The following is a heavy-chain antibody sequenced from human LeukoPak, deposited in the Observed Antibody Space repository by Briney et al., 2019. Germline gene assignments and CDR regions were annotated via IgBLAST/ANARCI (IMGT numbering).Heavy chain of an antibody. V-gene: IGHV4-61*02. J-gene: IGHJ2*01. CDR1: GGSISSGSYY. CDR2: IYTSGST. Sequence: PSETLSLTCTVSGGSISSGSYYWSWIRQPAGKGLEWIGRIYTSGSTNYNPSLKSRVTISVDTSKNQFSLKLSSVTAADTAVYYCARVKDFAYSFFDLWGRGTLVTVSS. CDR3: ARVKDFAYSFFDL.